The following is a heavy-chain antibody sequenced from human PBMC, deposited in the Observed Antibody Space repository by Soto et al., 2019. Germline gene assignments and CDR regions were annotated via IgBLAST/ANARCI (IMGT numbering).Heavy chain of an antibody. D-gene: IGHD2-15*01. Sequence: SETLSLTCTVSGGSIRSYDWSWIRQPPGKGLEWIGYIYYSGSTNYNPSLKSRVTISVDTSKNQFSLKLSSVTAADTAVYYCARARYCSGGSCYCDYWGQGTLLTVSS. V-gene: IGHV4-59*01. CDR3: ARARYCSGGSCYCDY. CDR2: IYYSGST. J-gene: IGHJ4*02. CDR1: GGSIRSYD.